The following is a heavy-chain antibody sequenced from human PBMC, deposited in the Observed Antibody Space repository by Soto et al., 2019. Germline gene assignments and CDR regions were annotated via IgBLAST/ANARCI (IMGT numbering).Heavy chain of an antibody. J-gene: IGHJ5*02. D-gene: IGHD3-10*01. CDR3: ARERITMVRGVIMAWFDP. Sequence: QVQLQESGPGLVEPSQTLSLACSVSGGSISSSDYYWSGIRQHPGKGLEWIGYIYYSGSTYYNPSLKSRVTISVDTSKNQFSLKLSSVTAADTAVYDCARERITMVRGVIMAWFDPWGQGTLVTVSS. CDR2: IYYSGST. CDR1: GGSISSSDYY. V-gene: IGHV4-31*03.